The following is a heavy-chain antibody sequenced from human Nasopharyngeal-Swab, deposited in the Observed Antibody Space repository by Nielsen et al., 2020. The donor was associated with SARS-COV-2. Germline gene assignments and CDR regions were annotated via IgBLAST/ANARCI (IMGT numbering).Heavy chain of an antibody. D-gene: IGHD3-22*01. CDR2: IKQDGSEK. Sequence: GESLKISCAASGFTFSSYWMSWVRQAPGKGLEWVANIKQDGSEKYYVDSVKGRFTISRDNAKNSLYLQMNSLRAEDTAVYYCARVEGDSSGYNTVYWYFDLWGRGTLVTVSS. CDR1: GFTFSSYW. V-gene: IGHV3-7*03. CDR3: ARVEGDSSGYNTVYWYFDL. J-gene: IGHJ2*01.